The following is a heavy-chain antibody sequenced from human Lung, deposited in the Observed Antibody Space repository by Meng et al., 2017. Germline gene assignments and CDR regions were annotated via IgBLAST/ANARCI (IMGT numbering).Heavy chain of an antibody. CDR2: IYYSGST. CDR1: GGSVSSGRYY. V-gene: IGHV4-61*01. CDR3: ARRGLWLDPQNFDY. J-gene: IGHJ4*02. D-gene: IGHD6-19*01. Sequence: QVQLQESGPGLVRPSETLSLTCSVSGGSVSSGRYYWSWIRQPPGKGLEWIGYIYYSGSTNYNPSLKRRATISVDTSKNQFSLKLSSVTAADTAVYYCARRGLWLDPQNFDYWGQGTLVTVSS.